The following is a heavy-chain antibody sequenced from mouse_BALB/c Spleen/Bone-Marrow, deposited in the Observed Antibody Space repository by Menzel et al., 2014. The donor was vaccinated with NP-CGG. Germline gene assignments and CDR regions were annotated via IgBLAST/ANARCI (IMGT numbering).Heavy chain of an antibody. CDR3: ARVWYFDY. CDR2: INSNGGST. J-gene: IGHJ2*03. V-gene: IGHV5-6-3*01. CDR1: GFTFSSYG. Sequence: VQLKESGGGLVQPGGSLKLSCAASGFTFSSYGMSWVRQTPDKRLELVATINSNGGSTYYPDSVKGRFTISRDNAKNTLYLQMSSPKSEDTAMYYCARVWYFDYWGQGTSLTVSS.